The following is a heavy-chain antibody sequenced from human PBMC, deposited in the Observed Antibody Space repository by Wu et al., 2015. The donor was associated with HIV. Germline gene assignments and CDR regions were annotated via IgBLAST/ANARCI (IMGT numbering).Heavy chain of an antibody. J-gene: IGHJ3*02. CDR1: GNTFRNHA. V-gene: IGHV1-69*13. Sequence: QVQLVQSGAEVKKPGSSVKVSCRASGNTFRNHAISWVRQAPGQGLEWMGRIIPIFGTANYAQKFQGRVTITADESTSTAYMELSSLRSEDTAVYYCARADYYDSSGPGAFDIWGQGTMVTVSS. D-gene: IGHD3-22*01. CDR3: ARADYYDSSGPGAFDI. CDR2: IIPIFGTA.